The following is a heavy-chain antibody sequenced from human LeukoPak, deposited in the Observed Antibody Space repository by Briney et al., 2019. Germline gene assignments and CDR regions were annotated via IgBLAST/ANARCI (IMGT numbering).Heavy chain of an antibody. Sequence: GRSLRLSCAASGFIFTTYAMHWVRQAPGKGLEWVAIISYDGNYRNYAGSVKGRFTISRDNSKNTLYLQMNSLGAEDTAVYYCTRPAPPGGIVYGFHIWGQGTMVTVSS. J-gene: IGHJ3*02. CDR3: TRPAPPGGIVYGFHI. V-gene: IGHV3-30*03. CDR2: ISYDGNYR. CDR1: GFIFTTYA. D-gene: IGHD3-16*02.